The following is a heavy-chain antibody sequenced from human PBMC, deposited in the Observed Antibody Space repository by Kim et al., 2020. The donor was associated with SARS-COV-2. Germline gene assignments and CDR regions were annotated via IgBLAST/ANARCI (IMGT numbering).Heavy chain of an antibody. CDR3: ARDALLWFGELEYYFDY. V-gene: IGHV4-38-2*02. Sequence: SETLSLTCTVSGYSISSGYYWGWIRQPPGKGLEWIGSIYHSGSTYYNPSLKSRVTISVDTSKNQFSLKLSSVTAADTAVYYCARDALLWFGELEYYFDYWGQGTLVTVSS. D-gene: IGHD3-10*01. CDR1: GYSISSGYY. CDR2: IYHSGST. J-gene: IGHJ4*02.